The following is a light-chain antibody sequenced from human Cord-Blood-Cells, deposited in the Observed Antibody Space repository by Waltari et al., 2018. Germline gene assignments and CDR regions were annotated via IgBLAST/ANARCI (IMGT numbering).Light chain of an antibody. CDR2: SNN. CDR3: AAWDDSLNGPV. Sequence: QSVLTQPPSASGTPGHRATIPCSGTSSHIGSNTVNWYQQLPGTAPKLLIFSNNQRPSGVPNRFSGSKSGTSASLAISGLQSEDEADYYCAAWDDSLNGPVFGGGTKLTVL. V-gene: IGLV1-44*01. J-gene: IGLJ2*01. CDR1: SSHIGSNT.